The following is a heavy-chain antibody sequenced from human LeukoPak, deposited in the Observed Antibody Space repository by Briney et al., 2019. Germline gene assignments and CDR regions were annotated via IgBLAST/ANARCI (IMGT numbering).Heavy chain of an antibody. D-gene: IGHD3-22*01. CDR3: ARDSPNYYDSSGYHLDAFDI. CDR1: VGTFSSYA. V-gene: IGHV1-69*01. J-gene: IGHJ3*02. Sequence: ASVKVSSKTSVGTFSSYAISWVRQAPGQGLEWMGGIIPIFKAANYAQKFQGRGTVTADESTSTAYMELSSLRSEDTAVYYCARDSPNYYDSSGYHLDAFDIWGQGTMVTVSS. CDR2: IIPIFKAA.